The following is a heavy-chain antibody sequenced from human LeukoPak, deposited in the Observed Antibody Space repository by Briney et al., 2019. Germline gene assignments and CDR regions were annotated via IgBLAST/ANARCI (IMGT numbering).Heavy chain of an antibody. Sequence: GGSLRLSCAASGFTFSSYEMNWVRQAPGKGLEWVSYISRSGSTIYYADSVKGRFTISRDNAKNSLYLQMNSLRAEDTAVYYCARGIEALDYWGQGTLVTVSS. CDR3: ARGIEALDY. D-gene: IGHD2-15*01. CDR1: GFTFSSYE. CDR2: ISRSGSTI. V-gene: IGHV3-48*03. J-gene: IGHJ4*02.